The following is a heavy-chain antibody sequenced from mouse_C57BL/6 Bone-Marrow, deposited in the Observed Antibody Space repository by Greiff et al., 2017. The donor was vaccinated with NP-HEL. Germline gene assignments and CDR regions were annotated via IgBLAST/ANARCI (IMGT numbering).Heavy chain of an antibody. Sequence: EVQVVESGGGLVQPGGSLKLSCAASGFTFSDYYMYWVRQTPEKRLEWVAYISNGGGSTYYPDTVKGRFTISRDNAKNTLYLQMSRLKSEDTAMYYCARRGWDVDYWGQGTTLTVSS. CDR2: ISNGGGST. CDR1: GFTFSDYY. D-gene: IGHD4-1*01. J-gene: IGHJ2*01. CDR3: ARRGWDVDY. V-gene: IGHV5-12*01.